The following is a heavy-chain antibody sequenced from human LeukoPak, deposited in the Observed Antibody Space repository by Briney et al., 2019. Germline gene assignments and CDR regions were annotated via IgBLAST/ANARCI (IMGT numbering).Heavy chain of an antibody. J-gene: IGHJ4*02. CDR1: GFTFSSYS. V-gene: IGHV3-21*01. Sequence: GGSLRLSCAASGFTFSSYSMTWVRQAPGKGLEWVSSISSSSSYIYYADSVKGRFTISRDNAKNSLYLQMNSLRAEDTAVYYCARGEEGYYDNWGQGTLVTVSS. CDR3: ARGEEGYYDN. CDR2: ISSSSSYI.